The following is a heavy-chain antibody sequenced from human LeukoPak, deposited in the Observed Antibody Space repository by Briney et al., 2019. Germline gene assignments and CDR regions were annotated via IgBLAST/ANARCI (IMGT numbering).Heavy chain of an antibody. CDR3: ARLGLWFGDLPSHGGMDV. CDR2: INHSGST. D-gene: IGHD3-10*01. V-gene: IGHV4-34*01. J-gene: IGHJ6*04. Sequence: SETLSLTCAVYGGSFSGYYWSWIRQPPGKGLEWIGEINHSGSTNYNPSLKSRVTISVDTSKNQFSLKLSSVTAADTAVYYCARLGLWFGDLPSHGGMDVWGKGTTVTVSS. CDR1: GGSFSGYY.